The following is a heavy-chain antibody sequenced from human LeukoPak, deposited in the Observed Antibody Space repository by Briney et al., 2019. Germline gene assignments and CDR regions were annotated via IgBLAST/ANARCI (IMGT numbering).Heavy chain of an antibody. V-gene: IGHV4-59*10. CDR2: IYASGST. CDR3: TRYDVYYYGMDV. CDR1: GFTFSSYS. Sequence: GSLRLSCAASGFTFSSYSMNWVRQAPGKGLEWIGRIYASGSTNYNPSLKSRVTMSVDTSNNQFSLTLSSVTAADTAVYYCTRYDVYYYGMDVWGQGTTVTVSS. J-gene: IGHJ6*02.